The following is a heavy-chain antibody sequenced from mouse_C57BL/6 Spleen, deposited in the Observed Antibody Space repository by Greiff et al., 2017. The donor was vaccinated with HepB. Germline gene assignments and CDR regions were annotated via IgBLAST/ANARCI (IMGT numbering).Heavy chain of an antibody. V-gene: IGHV1-69*01. J-gene: IGHJ1*03. D-gene: IGHD1-1*01. CDR2: IDPSDSYT. Sequence: QVQLKQPGAELVMPGASVKLSCKASGYTFTSYWMHWVKQRPGQGLEWIGEIDPSDSYTNYNQKFKGKSTLTVDKSSSTAYMQLSSLTSEDSAVYYCAMSYYYGRDWYFDVWGTGTTVTVSS. CDR1: GYTFTSYW. CDR3: AMSYYYGRDWYFDV.